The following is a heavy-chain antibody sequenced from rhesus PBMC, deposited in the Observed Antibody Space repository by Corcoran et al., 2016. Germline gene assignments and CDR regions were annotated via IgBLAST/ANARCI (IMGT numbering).Heavy chain of an antibody. J-gene: IGHJ4*01. Sequence: EVQLVETGGGLVQPGGSLKLSCAASGFTFSSYGMSWVRQAPGKGLEWVSAINSGGGSKYYADSVKGRFTISRDNSKNTLSLQMNSLRAEDTAVYYCAKDQYWNDGYFDYWGQGVLVTVSS. CDR3: AKDQYWNDGYFDY. CDR2: INSGGGSK. D-gene: IGHD1-7*02. CDR1: GFTFSSYG. V-gene: IGHV3S5*01.